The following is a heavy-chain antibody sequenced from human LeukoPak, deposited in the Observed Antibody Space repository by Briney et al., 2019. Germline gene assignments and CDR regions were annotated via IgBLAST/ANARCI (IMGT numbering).Heavy chain of an antibody. J-gene: IGHJ6*02. CDR2: IYPGDSDT. Sequence: GESLKISCKGSGYSFTSYWIGWVRQMPGKGLEWMGIIYPGDSDTRYSPSFQGQVTISADKSISTAYLQWSSLKASDTAMYYCARGDQIAAAGKRYYYYGMDVWGQGTLVTVSS. D-gene: IGHD6-13*01. CDR3: ARGDQIAAAGKRYYYYGMDV. CDR1: GYSFTSYW. V-gene: IGHV5-51*01.